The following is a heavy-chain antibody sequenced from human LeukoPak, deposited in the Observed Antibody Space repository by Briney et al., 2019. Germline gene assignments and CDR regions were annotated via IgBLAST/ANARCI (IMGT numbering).Heavy chain of an antibody. J-gene: IGHJ4*02. V-gene: IGHV4-59*01. CDR1: GGSISSYY. CDR3: SRSHTSGWSKDFDF. D-gene: IGHD6-19*01. Sequence: SETLSLTCTVSGGSISSYYWSWIRQPPGKGLEWIAFIDDSGSASYNPSLKSRVTISVDSSKNQFSLKVTSMTAAYTTVHYCSRSHTSGWSKDFDFWGQGTLVTVSS. CDR2: IDDSGSA.